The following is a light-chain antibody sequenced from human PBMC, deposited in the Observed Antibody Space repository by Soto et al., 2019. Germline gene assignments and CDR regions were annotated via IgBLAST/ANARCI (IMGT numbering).Light chain of an antibody. CDR3: QQYNSYSSP. J-gene: IGKJ1*01. Sequence: DIQMTQSPSALSASVGDRVTITCRARQSISTWLAWYQQKPGKAPKLLIYDASSLESGVPSRFSGSGFGKEFTLTISSLQPDDFATYYCQQYNSYSSPFGQGTKVEIK. CDR2: DAS. V-gene: IGKV1-5*01. CDR1: QSISTW.